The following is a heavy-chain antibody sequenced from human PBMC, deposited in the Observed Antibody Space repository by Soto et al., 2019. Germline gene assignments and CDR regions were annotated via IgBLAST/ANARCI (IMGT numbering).Heavy chain of an antibody. V-gene: IGHV3-30*18. CDR1: GFTFSSYG. D-gene: IGHD6-25*01. CDR2: ISYDGSNK. J-gene: IGHJ6*02. CDR3: AKDRRPNYYYGMDV. Sequence: QVQLVESGGGVVQPGRSLRLSCAASGFTFSSYGMHWVRQAPGKGLEWVAVISYDGSNKYYADSVKGRFTISRDNSKNTLYLQMNSLIAEDTAVYYCAKDRRPNYYYGMDVWGQGTTVTDSS.